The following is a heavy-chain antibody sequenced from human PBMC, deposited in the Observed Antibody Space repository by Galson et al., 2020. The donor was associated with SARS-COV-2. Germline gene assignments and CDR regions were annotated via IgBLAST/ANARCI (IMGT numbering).Heavy chain of an antibody. CDR2: INHKGST. D-gene: IGHD2-15*01. Sequence: SETLSLTCAVYGGSFRNYYWTWIRQSPEKGLEWLGEINHKGSTNYNPSLKSRVAMSVDASKNQFSLSLSSVTAADTAVYYCARGADERRIIVVVPDYYSYMDVWGSGTTVTFSS. V-gene: IGHV4-34*01. J-gene: IGHJ6*03. CDR1: GGSFRNYY. CDR3: ARGADERRIIVVVPDYYSYMDV.